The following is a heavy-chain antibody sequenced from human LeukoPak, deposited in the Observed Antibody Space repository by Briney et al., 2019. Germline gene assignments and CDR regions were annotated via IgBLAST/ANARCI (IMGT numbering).Heavy chain of an antibody. J-gene: IGHJ5*02. Sequence: GGSLRLSCAASGFTFSSYWMSWVRQAPGKGLEWGANIKQDGSEKYYVDSVKGRFTICRDNAKNSLYLQMNSLRDEDTAVYYCARAAEVDIALFDPWGQGTLVTVSS. CDR3: ARAAEVDIALFDP. V-gene: IGHV3-7*01. D-gene: IGHD5-12*01. CDR1: GFTFSSYW. CDR2: IKQDGSEK.